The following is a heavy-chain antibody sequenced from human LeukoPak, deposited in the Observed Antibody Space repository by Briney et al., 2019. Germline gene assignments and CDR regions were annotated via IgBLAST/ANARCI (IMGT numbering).Heavy chain of an antibody. CDR3: ARDRAVATIGGVDY. CDR1: GYTFAGYY. V-gene: IGHV1-2*02. J-gene: IGHJ4*02. Sequence: ASVKVSCKASGYTFAGYYMHWVRQAPGQGLGWMGWINPNSGGTNYAQKFQGRVTMTRDTSTSTAYMELSRLRSDDTAVYYCARDRAVATIGGVDYWGQGTLVTVSS. CDR2: INPNSGGT. D-gene: IGHD5-12*01.